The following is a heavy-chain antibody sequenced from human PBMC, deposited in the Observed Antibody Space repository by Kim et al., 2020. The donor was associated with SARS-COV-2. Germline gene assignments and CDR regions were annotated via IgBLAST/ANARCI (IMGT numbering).Heavy chain of an antibody. CDR3: ARYYYDSSGYKNWFDP. Sequence: ASVKVSCKASGYTFTGYYMHWVRQAPGQGLEWMGRIKPNSGGTNYAQKFQGRVTMTRDTSISTAYMELSRLRSDDTAVYYCARYYYDSSGYKNWFDPWGQGTLVTVSS. CDR1: GYTFTGYY. V-gene: IGHV1-2*06. CDR2: IKPNSGGT. J-gene: IGHJ5*02. D-gene: IGHD3-22*01.